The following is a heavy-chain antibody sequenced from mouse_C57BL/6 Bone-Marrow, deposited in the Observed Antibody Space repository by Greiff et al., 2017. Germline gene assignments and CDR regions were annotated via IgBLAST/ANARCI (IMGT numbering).Heavy chain of an antibody. D-gene: IGHD1-1*01. CDR2: IYPGDGDT. CDR3: AGIYYYAWYVDV. CDR1: GYAFSSSW. Sequence: VQLQQSGPELVKPGASVKISCKASGYAFSSSWMNWVKQRPGKGLEWIGRIYPGDGDTNYNGKFKGKATLTADKSSSTAYMQLSSLTSEDSAVYCCAGIYYYAWYVDVWGTGTTVTVSS. V-gene: IGHV1-82*01. J-gene: IGHJ1*03.